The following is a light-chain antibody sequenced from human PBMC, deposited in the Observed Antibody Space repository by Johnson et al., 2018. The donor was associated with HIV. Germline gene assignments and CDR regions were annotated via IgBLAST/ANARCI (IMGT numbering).Light chain of an antibody. CDR3: GTWDSSLSAGF. CDR2: DNN. V-gene: IGLV1-51*01. J-gene: IGLJ1*01. CDR1: SSNIGNNY. Sequence: QSVLTQPPSVSAAPGQKVTISCSGSSSNIGNNYVSWYQQLPGTAPKLLIYDNNNRPSGIPDRFSGSKSGTSATLGITGLQTGDEADYYCGTWDSSLSAGFFGTGTKVTVL.